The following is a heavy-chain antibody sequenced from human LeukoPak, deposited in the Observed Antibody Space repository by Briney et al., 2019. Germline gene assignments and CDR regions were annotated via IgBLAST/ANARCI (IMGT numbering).Heavy chain of an antibody. CDR2: IYHSGST. Sequence: SQTLSLTCAVSGGSISSGGYSWSWIRQPPGKGLEWIGYIYHSGSTYYNPSLKSRVTISVDRSKNQFSLKLSSVTAADTAVYYCARGVPLRYFDWLGKGKYWFDPWGQGTLVTVSS. D-gene: IGHD3-9*01. CDR1: GGSISSGGYS. J-gene: IGHJ5*02. V-gene: IGHV4-30-2*01. CDR3: ARGVPLRYFDWLGKGKYWFDP.